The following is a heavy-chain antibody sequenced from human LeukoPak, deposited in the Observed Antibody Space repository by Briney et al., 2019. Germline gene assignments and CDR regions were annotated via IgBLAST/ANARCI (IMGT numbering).Heavy chain of an antibody. D-gene: IGHD6-13*01. CDR2: IYYSGST. V-gene: IGHV4-59*01. Sequence: SETLSLTCTVSGGSISSYYWSWIRQPPGKGLEWIGYIYYSGSTNYNPSLKSRVTISVDTSENQFSLKLSSVTAADTAVYYCARVHSSSWYYFDYWGQGTLVTVSS. J-gene: IGHJ4*02. CDR1: GGSISSYY. CDR3: ARVHSSSWYYFDY.